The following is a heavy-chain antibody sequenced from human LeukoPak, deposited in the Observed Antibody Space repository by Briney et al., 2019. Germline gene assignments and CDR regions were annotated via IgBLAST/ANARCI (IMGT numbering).Heavy chain of an antibody. CDR3: ARAGFCSGGSCLGADY. D-gene: IGHD2-15*01. V-gene: IGHV4-30-4*01. CDR1: GGSISGIDYY. CDR2: IYYSGST. J-gene: IGHJ4*01. Sequence: PSQTLSLTCTVSGGSISGIDYYWSWIRQPPGKGLEWIGNIYYSGSTYYNPSLQSRLTISIDTSKNQFSLKLNSVTAADTAVYYCARAGFCSGGSCLGADYWGQEPWSPSPQ.